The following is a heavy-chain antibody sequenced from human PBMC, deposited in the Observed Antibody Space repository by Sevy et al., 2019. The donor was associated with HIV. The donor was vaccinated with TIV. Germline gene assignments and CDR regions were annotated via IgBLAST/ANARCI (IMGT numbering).Heavy chain of an antibody. CDR2: IFYSGAT. Sequence: SETLSLTCSVSGVSISNGGNYWAWVRQHPGKGLEWIGSIFYSGATFYNPSLEGRLSISVDTSGNLLSLRLSSVTAADTAVYFCARIFRAPYYYNTGGYYRNWGQGTQVSVSS. CDR3: ARIFRAPYYYNTGGYYRN. J-gene: IGHJ4*02. CDR1: GVSISNGGNY. D-gene: IGHD3-22*01. V-gene: IGHV4-31*03.